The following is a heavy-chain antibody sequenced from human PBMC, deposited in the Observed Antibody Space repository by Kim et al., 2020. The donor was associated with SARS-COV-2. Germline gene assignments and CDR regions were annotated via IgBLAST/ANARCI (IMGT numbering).Heavy chain of an antibody. Sequence: SETLSLTCAVYGGSFSGYYWSWIRQPPGKGLEWIGEINHSGSTNYNPSLKSRVTISVDTSKNQFSLKLSSVTAADTAVYYCARSQATSRPHRRSGMDVWGQGTTVTVSS. J-gene: IGHJ6*02. CDR1: GGSFSGYY. V-gene: IGHV4-34*01. CDR3: ARSQATSRPHRRSGMDV. CDR2: INHSGST. D-gene: IGHD3-10*01.